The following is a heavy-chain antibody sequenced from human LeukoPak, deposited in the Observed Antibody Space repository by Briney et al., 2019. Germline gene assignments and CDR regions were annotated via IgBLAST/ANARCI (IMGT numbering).Heavy chain of an antibody. V-gene: IGHV1-69*05. CDR3: ARGGLRFLEWLYYFDY. CDR2: IIPIFGTA. CDR1: GGIFSSYA. Sequence: GSSVKVSCKASGGIFSSYAISWVRQAPGQGLEWMGGIIPIFGTANYAQKFQGRVTITTDESTSTAYMELSSLRSEDTAVYYCARGGLRFLEWLYYFDYWGQGTLVTVSS. D-gene: IGHD3-3*01. J-gene: IGHJ4*02.